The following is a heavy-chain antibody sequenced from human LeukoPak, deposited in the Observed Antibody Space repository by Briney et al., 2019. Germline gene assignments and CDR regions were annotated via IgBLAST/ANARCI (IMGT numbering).Heavy chain of an antibody. Sequence: SGPTLLKPTQTLTLTCTFSGFSLSTSGVGVGWIRQPPGKALEWLALIYWYDDERYSPSLKTRLTITKDTYKNQVVLTMTHMAPVDTATYYCAHRPDYYHSSGYYGQFDYWGQGTLVTVSS. D-gene: IGHD3-22*01. CDR2: IYWYDDE. V-gene: IGHV2-5*01. CDR1: GFSLSTSGVG. CDR3: AHRPDYYHSSGYYGQFDY. J-gene: IGHJ4*02.